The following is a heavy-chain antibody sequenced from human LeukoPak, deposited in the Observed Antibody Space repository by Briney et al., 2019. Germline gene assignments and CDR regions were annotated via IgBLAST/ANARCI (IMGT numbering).Heavy chain of an antibody. CDR2: IKQDGSEK. Sequence: GSLRLSCAASGFTFSSYWMSWVRQAPGKGLEWVADIKQDGSEKYYVDSVKGRFTISRDNAKNSLYLQMNSLRAEDTAVYYCARENHGNYFDYWGQGTLVTVSS. J-gene: IGHJ4*02. CDR1: GFTFSSYW. V-gene: IGHV3-7*01. D-gene: IGHD1-26*01. CDR3: ARENHGNYFDY.